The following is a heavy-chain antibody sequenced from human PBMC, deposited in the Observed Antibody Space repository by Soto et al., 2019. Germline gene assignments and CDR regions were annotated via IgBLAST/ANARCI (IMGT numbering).Heavy chain of an antibody. J-gene: IGHJ5*02. CDR1: GYTFTAYY. D-gene: IGHD3-22*01. CDR2: INPNSGGT. V-gene: IGHV1-2*02. CDR3: ARGDFDRSGNYNAGWFAP. Sequence: QVRLVQSGAEVKKPGASVKVSCKASGYTFTAYYMHWLRQAPGQGLVWMGWINPNSGGTNYAQRFQGRVTVTNDTSISTTYMELSSLGSDDTAVYYCARGDFDRSGNYNAGWFAPWGQGTLVTVSS.